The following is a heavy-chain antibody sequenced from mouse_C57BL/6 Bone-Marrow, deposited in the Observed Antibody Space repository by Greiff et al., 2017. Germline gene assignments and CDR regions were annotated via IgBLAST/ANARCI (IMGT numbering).Heavy chain of an antibody. CDR2: INPSTGGT. J-gene: IGHJ3*01. D-gene: IGHD2-2*01. V-gene: IGHV1-42*01. CDR3: ATHSTMVRGWFAY. Sequence: VQLKQSGPELVKPGASVKISCKASGYSFTGYYMNWVKQSPEKSLEWIGEINPSTGGTTYNQKFKAKATLTVDKSSSTAYMQLKSLTSEDSAVYYCATHSTMVRGWFAYWGQGTLVTVSA. CDR1: GYSFTGYY.